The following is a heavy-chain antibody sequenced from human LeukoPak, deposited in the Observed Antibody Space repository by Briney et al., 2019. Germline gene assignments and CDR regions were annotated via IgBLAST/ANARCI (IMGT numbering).Heavy chain of an antibody. CDR2: ISYDGSNK. CDR1: GFTFSSYA. V-gene: IGHV3-30-3*01. CDR3: ARVSGYDFWSGYYGNFDY. J-gene: IGHJ4*02. Sequence: GRSLRLSCAASGFTFSSYAMHWVRQAPGKGLEWVAVISYDGSNKYYADSVKGRFTISRDNSKNTLYLQMNSLRAEDTAVYYCARVSGYDFWSGYYGNFDYWGQGTLVTVSS. D-gene: IGHD3-3*01.